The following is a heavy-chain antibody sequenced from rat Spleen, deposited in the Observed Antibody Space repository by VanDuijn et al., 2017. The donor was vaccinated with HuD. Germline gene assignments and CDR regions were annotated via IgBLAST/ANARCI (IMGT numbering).Heavy chain of an antibody. CDR3: ARIRVGDFDY. CDR1: GFTFSAYW. J-gene: IGHJ2*01. V-gene: IGHV5-58*01. CDR2: INTDGSST. Sequence: EVQLVETGGDLVQPGRSLKLSCVASGFTFSAYWMYWIRQAPGKGLEWVSSINTDGSSTYYPDSVKGRFTISRDNAKSTLSLQMDSLRSEDTATYYCARIRVGDFDYWGQGVMVTVSS. D-gene: IGHD4-1*01.